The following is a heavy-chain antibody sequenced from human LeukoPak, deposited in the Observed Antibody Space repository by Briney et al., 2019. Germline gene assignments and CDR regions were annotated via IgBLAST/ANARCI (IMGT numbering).Heavy chain of an antibody. D-gene: IGHD3-22*01. CDR2: IHHSGDT. CDR1: VGSISSSSYY. V-gene: IGHV4-39*01. CDR3: ARLGGYYDPPDY. J-gene: IGHJ4*02. Sequence: SETLSLTCTVSVGSISSSSYYWGWIRQPPGKGLEWIGTIHHSGDTYYNPSLKSRVTISVDTSKNQFSLNLSSVTAADTAVYYCARLGGYYDPPDYWGQGTLVTVSS.